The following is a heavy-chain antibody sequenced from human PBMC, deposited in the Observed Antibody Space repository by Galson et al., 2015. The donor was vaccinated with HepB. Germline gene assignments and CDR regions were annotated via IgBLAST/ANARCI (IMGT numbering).Heavy chain of an antibody. V-gene: IGHV3-23*01. CDR3: AKRTVYCSSTSCYFDY. D-gene: IGHD2-2*01. J-gene: IGHJ4*02. CDR1: GFTFSSYA. CDR2: ISGSGGST. Sequence: SLRLSCAASGFTFSSYAMSWVRQAPGKGLEWVSAISGSGGSTYYADSVKGRFTISRDSSKNTLYLQMNSLRAEDTAVYYCAKRTVYCSSTSCYFDYWGQGTLVTVSS.